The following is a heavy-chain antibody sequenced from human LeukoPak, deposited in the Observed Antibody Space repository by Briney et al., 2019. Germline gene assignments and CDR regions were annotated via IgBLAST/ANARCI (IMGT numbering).Heavy chain of an antibody. CDR3: ARALYDSSGYSYYFDY. Sequence: SETLSLTCTVSDGSISSYYWSWIRQPPGKGLEWIGYIYYSGSTNYNPSLKSRVTISVDTSKNQFSLKLSSVTAADTAVYYCARALYDSSGYSYYFDYWGQGTLVTVSS. CDR2: IYYSGST. CDR1: DGSISSYY. J-gene: IGHJ4*02. V-gene: IGHV4-59*08. D-gene: IGHD3-22*01.